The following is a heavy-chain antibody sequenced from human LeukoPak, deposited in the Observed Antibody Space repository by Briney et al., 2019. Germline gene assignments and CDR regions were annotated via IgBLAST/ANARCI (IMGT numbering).Heavy chain of an antibody. Sequence: GGSLRLSCAASGFTFSNYAMHWVRQAPGKGLEWVAVVSAAGTNKYYVDSVKGRFTISRDNSKNTLYLQMNSLTFEDTAVYFCANKGGNNGYYDYFDYWGQGTLVTVSS. CDR3: ANKGGNNGYYDYFDY. J-gene: IGHJ4*02. V-gene: IGHV3-30*04. CDR2: VSAAGTNK. CDR1: GFTFSNYA. D-gene: IGHD3-22*01.